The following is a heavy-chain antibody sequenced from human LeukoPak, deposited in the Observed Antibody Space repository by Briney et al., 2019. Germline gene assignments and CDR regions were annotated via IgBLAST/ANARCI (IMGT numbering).Heavy chain of an antibody. V-gene: IGHV1-18*01. J-gene: IGHJ4*02. CDR1: GYTSSSYG. CDR2: ISPYNGNT. Sequence: ASVKVSCKASGYTSSSYGIAWVRQAPRQGLDWMGWISPYNGNTNYAQKFQGRVTMTTDTSTSTAYMELRSLRSDDTAVFYCARDGYFDYWGQETLVTVSS. CDR3: ARDGYFDY.